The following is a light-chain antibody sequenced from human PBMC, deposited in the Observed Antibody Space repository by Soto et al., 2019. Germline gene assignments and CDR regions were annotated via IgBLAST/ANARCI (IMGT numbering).Light chain of an antibody. Sequence: QSALTQPASVSGSPGQSIAISCTGTSSDVGGYSYVSWYQQQPGKAPKLVISDVSNRPSGVSDRFSGSKSGNTASLTISGLQTEDEADYYCASYTTSSPSVFGTGTKVTVL. CDR1: SSDVGGYSY. J-gene: IGLJ1*01. CDR2: DVS. CDR3: ASYTTSSPSV. V-gene: IGLV2-14*01.